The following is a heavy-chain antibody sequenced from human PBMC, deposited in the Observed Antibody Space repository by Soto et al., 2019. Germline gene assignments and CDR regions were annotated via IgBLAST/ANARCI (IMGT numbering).Heavy chain of an antibody. CDR1: GGTFSSYA. J-gene: IGHJ6*02. CDR3: ARARESLIAARRVVDYYYYYGMDV. Sequence: QVQLVQSGAEVKKPGSSVKVSCKASGGTFSSYAISWVRQAPGQGLEWMGGIIAIFGTANYAQKFQGRVTITADESTSTAYMELSSLRSEDTAVYYCARARESLIAARRVVDYYYYYGMDVWGQGTTVTVSS. CDR2: IIAIFGTA. V-gene: IGHV1-69*01. D-gene: IGHD6-6*01.